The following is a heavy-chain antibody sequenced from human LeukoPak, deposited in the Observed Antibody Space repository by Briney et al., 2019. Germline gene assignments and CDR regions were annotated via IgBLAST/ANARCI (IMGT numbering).Heavy chain of an antibody. CDR3: ARERREGGSSWIDY. Sequence: TSETLSLTCTVSGGSISSGDYYWSWIRQPPGKGLEWIGQIFYSGSTYYNPSLMRRVTISVDTSKNQFSLKLSSVTAADTAVYYCARERREGGSSWIDYWGRGTLVTVSS. J-gene: IGHJ4*02. CDR1: GGSISSGDYY. V-gene: IGHV4-30-4*01. CDR2: IFYSGST. D-gene: IGHD6-13*01.